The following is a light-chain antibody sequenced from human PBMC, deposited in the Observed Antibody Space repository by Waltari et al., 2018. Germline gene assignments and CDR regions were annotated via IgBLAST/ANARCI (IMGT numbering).Light chain of an antibody. CDR3: QKYGTLPAT. J-gene: IGKJ1*01. CDR2: DAS. CDR1: QSVSKY. Sequence: EIVLTQSTGTLSLSPGERATLSCRASQSVSKYLAWYQQKPGQAPRLLIYDASTRATGIPDRFSATGWGTDFSLSISRLEPEDFAVYYCQKYGTLPATFGQGTKVQMK. V-gene: IGKV3-20*01.